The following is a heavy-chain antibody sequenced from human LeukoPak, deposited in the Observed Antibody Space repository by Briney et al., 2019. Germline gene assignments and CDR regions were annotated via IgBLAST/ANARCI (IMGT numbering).Heavy chain of an antibody. Sequence: GGSLRLSCAASGFTFSSYGMHWVRQAPGKGLEWVAFIRYDGSNKYYADSVKGRFTISRDNSKNTLYLQMNSLRAEDTAVYYCAKDRYDSSGYYFDYWGQGTLVTVSS. CDR1: GFTFSSYG. V-gene: IGHV3-30*02. CDR3: AKDRYDSSGYYFDY. D-gene: IGHD3-22*01. J-gene: IGHJ4*02. CDR2: IRYDGSNK.